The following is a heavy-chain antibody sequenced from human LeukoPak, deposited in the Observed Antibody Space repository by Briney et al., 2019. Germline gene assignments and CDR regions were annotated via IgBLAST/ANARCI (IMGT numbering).Heavy chain of an antibody. CDR1: GFTFSSYG. J-gene: IGHJ3*02. V-gene: IGHV3-30*18. CDR3: AKEGHTAHAFDI. CDR2: ISYDGSNK. Sequence: GGSLRLSCAASGFTFSSYGMHWVRQAPGKGLEWVAVISYDGSNKYYADSVKGRFTISRDNSKNTLYLQMNSLRAEDTAVYYCAKEGHTAHAFDIWGKGQWSPSLQ. D-gene: IGHD2-21*01.